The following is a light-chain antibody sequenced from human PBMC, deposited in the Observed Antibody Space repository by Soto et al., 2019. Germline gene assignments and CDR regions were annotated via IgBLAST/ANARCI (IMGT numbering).Light chain of an antibody. CDR2: ATS. J-gene: IGKJ1*01. Sequence: EIVLTQSPGTLSSSPGERATLSCRASQTSTSSYLAWSQQKPSQAPRLLIDATSSRATGIPAEFIGSGSGTDFTLTVSTVEPEDFAVYYCQEYGSSRTFGHGTKVYIQ. CDR1: QTSTSSY. CDR3: QEYGSSRT. V-gene: IGKV3-20*01.